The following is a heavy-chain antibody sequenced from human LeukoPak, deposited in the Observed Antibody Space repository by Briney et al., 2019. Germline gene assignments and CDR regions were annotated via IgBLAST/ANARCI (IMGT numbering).Heavy chain of an antibody. CDR2: IRSKAYNYET. Sequence: GGSLRLSGAASGFTFSGYAMHWVRQASGKGLEWVGRIRSKAYNYETAYAASVKGSITRARDDSKNKAYLQMNSLKTEDTAVYYSARRTLVPNRVGARNAFDIWGHGTMVTVSS. CDR1: GFTFSGYA. J-gene: IGHJ3*02. V-gene: IGHV3-73*01. CDR3: ARRTLVPNRVGARNAFDI. D-gene: IGHD1-26*01.